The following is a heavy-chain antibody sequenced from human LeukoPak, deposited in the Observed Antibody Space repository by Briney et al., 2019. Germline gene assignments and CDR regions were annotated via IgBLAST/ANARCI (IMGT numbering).Heavy chain of an antibody. Sequence: SETLSLTCAVYGGSFSGYYWSWIRQPPGKGLEWIGEINHSGSTNYNPSLKSRVTISVDTSKKQFSLKLSSVTAADTAVYYCAGNYYGSGSYYSEDRYWGQGTLVTVSS. CDR2: INHSGST. D-gene: IGHD3-10*01. V-gene: IGHV4-34*01. CDR3: AGNYYGSGSYYSEDRY. CDR1: GGSFSGYY. J-gene: IGHJ4*02.